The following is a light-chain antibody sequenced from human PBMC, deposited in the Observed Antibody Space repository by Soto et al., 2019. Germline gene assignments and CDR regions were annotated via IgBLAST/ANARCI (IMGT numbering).Light chain of an antibody. CDR2: DAS. J-gene: IGKJ4*01. Sequence: EIVLTQSPATLSLSPGERATLSCRASQIVSNYLAWYQQKPGQAPRLLIYDASNRATGIPARFSGSGPGTDFTPTISSLEPEDFAVYYCQQRRGWPRLTCGGGTKVQIK. V-gene: IGKV3-11*01. CDR3: QQRRGWPRLT. CDR1: QIVSNY.